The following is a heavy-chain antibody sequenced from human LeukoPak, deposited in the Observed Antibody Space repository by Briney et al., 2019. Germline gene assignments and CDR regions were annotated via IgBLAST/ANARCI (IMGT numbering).Heavy chain of an antibody. CDR3: ARDRSSGWTPGDTFDI. J-gene: IGHJ3*02. D-gene: IGHD6-19*01. V-gene: IGHV3-21*01. CDR2: ISRSGSYI. CDR1: GFTFNTYS. Sequence: GGSLRLSCAASGFTFNTYSMNWVRQAPGKGLEWVSSISRSGSYIYYADSVKGRFTISRDNAKNSLFLQMNSLRAEDTAVYFCARDRSSGWTPGDTFDIWGQGTKVTVSS.